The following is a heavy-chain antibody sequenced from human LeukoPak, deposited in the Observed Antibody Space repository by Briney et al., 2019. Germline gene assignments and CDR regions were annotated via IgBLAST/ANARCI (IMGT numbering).Heavy chain of an antibody. D-gene: IGHD6-6*01. CDR3: ARDSGSSTLVYYYGMDV. CDR2: INPNSGDT. CDR1: GYTFTGYY. J-gene: IGHJ6*02. V-gene: IGHV1-2*04. Sequence: ASVKVSCKASGYTFTGYYMHWVRQAPGQGLEWMGWINPNSGDTNYAQKFQGWVTMTRDTSISTAYMELSRLRSDDTAVYYCARDSGSSTLVYYYGMDVWGQGTTVTVSS.